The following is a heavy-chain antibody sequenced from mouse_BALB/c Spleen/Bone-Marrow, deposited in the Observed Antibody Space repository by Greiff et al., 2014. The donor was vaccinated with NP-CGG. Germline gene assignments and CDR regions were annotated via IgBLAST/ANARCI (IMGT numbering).Heavy chain of an antibody. CDR3: ASYVYGYYFDY. D-gene: IGHD2-2*01. V-gene: IGHV14-3*02. Sequence: VQLQQSGGELVKPGASVKLSCTASGFNVKDTYIHWVKQRPEQGLEWIGRIDPANGNTKYDPKFQGKATITADTSSNTAYLQLSSLTSEDTAVYYCASYVYGYYFDYWGQGTTLTVSS. CDR2: IDPANGNT. CDR1: GFNVKDTY. J-gene: IGHJ2*01.